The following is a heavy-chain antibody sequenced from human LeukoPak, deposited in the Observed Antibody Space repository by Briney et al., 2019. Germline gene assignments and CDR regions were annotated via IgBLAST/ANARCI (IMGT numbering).Heavy chain of an antibody. CDR2: ISYDGRQN. CDR1: GLPLITYA. D-gene: IGHD2-8*01. J-gene: IGHJ4*02. Sequence: PGGPWRLSWAAPGLPLITYALNWFRRAQAKGWEGVAVISYDGRQNYYADSVKGRFTISRDNSKNTLYLQMNSLRDEDSAAYYCARVYLERLTAGYFDHWGQGTWVTVSP. V-gene: IGHV3-30*04. CDR3: ARVYLERLTAGYFDH.